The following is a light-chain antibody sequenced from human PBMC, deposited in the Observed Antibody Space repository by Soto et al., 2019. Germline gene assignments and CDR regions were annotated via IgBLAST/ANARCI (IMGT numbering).Light chain of an antibody. Sequence: EIVMTQSPATLSVSAGERVTLSCRASQSVSSNLAWYQQKPGQAPRLLSYGASPRATGIPARFSGSGSVTDFTLTISSRKSEDFAVYYWQQYNNWPPTTFGGVKKVEIK. J-gene: IGKJ4*01. V-gene: IGKV3D-15*01. CDR3: QQYNNWPPTT. CDR1: QSVSSN. CDR2: GAS.